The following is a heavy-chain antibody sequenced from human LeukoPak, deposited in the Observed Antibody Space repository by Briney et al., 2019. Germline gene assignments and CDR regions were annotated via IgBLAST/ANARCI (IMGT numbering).Heavy chain of an antibody. CDR1: GFSLSTYS. D-gene: IGHD2-8*02. J-gene: IGHJ4*02. V-gene: IGHV3-21*01. Sequence: GGSLRLSCAASGFSLSTYSMNWVRQAPGKGLEWVSFISSSSSYIYYADSVKGRFTISRDNAKNSLYLQMNSLRAEDTAVYYCARDGGHSTDLDYWGQGILVTVSS. CDR2: ISSSSSYI. CDR3: ARDGGHSTDLDY.